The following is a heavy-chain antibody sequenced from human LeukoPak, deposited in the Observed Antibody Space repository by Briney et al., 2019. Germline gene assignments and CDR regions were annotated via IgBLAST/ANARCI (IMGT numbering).Heavy chain of an antibody. V-gene: IGHV3-9*01. D-gene: IGHD6-13*01. Sequence: PGRSLRLSCAASGFTFDDYAMHWVRQAPGKGLEGVSGISWNSGSIGYADSVKGRFTISRDNAKNSLYLQMNSLRAEDTALYYCAKSLATYSSSWNDYFDYWGQGTLVTVSS. CDR1: GFTFDDYA. CDR3: AKSLATYSSSWNDYFDY. CDR2: ISWNSGSI. J-gene: IGHJ4*02.